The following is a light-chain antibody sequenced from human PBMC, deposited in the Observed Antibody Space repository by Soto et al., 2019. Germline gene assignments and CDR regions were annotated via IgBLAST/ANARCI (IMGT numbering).Light chain of an antibody. Sequence: DIVMTQSPDSLAVSLGERATINCKSSQSVLYSSNNKNYLAWYQQKPGQPPKLLIYWASTRESGVPDRFSGSRSGTDFTLTISSMQAEDVAVYYCQQYYSTPMYTFGQGTKLEIQ. CDR1: QSVLYSSNNKNY. CDR2: WAS. V-gene: IGKV4-1*01. J-gene: IGKJ2*01. CDR3: QQYYSTPMYT.